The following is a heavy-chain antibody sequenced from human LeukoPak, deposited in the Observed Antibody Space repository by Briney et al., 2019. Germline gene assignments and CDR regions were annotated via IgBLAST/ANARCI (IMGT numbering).Heavy chain of an antibody. Sequence: PGGSLRLSCAASGFTFSSYAMHWVRQAPGKGLEWVAVISYDGSNKYYADSVKGRFTISRDNSKNTLYLQMNSLRAEDTAVYYCASEPSYFDYWGQGTLVTVSS. CDR3: ASEPSYFDY. CDR2: ISYDGSNK. J-gene: IGHJ4*02. V-gene: IGHV3-30-3*01. CDR1: GFTFSSYA.